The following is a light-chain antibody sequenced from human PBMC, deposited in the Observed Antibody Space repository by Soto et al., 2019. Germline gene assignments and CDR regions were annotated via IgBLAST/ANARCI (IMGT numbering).Light chain of an antibody. Sequence: QSALTQPAAVLRAPGQPITIACTGTSSDVVGYNYVSSYQQHPNKAPKLMIYEVSNRPEGVSNRFSGSKSGNPASLTISGLKAEDGADYYCRSYTSSTPLCVFGTGTKVPV. CDR3: RSYTSSTPLCV. CDR2: EVS. V-gene: IGLV2-14*01. J-gene: IGLJ1*01. CDR1: SSDVVGYNY.